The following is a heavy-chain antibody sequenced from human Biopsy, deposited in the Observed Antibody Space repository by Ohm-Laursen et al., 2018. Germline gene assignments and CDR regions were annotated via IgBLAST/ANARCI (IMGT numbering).Heavy chain of an antibody. CDR1: GFTFTSYA. CDR3: AREGDDSSGYTPHYFDY. J-gene: IGHJ4*02. CDR2: ISYDGSGE. D-gene: IGHD3-22*01. Sequence: SLRLSCSASGFTFTSYAMHWVRRAPGKGLEWVAVISYDGSGEYYADSLQGRFIISRDNPKNTVDLQMNSLRAEDTAVYYCAREGDDSSGYTPHYFDYWGQGTLVTVSS. V-gene: IGHV3-30*03.